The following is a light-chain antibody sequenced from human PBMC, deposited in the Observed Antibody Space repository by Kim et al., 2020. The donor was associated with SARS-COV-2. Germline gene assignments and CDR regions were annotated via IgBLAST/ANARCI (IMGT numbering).Light chain of an antibody. CDR2: GAS. Sequence: ASVGDKVTITCRASQDIRNDLGWYQQNPGGAPKRLIYGASSLQSGVQSRFSGSVSGTEFTLTISSLQPEDFATYFCLQHNSYPITFGQGTRLEIK. CDR3: LQHNSYPIT. CDR1: QDIRND. V-gene: IGKV1-17*01. J-gene: IGKJ5*01.